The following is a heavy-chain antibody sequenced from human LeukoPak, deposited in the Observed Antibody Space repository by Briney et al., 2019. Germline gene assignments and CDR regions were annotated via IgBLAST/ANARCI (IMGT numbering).Heavy chain of an antibody. CDR3: ARHGIVDSSRKYYFDY. Sequence: PSETLSLTCSVSGGSISTYYWSWIRQPPGKGLEWIGYIYYSGSTSYNPSLKSRVTISVDTSKNQFSLDLSSVTAADTAVYYCARHGIVDSSRKYYFDYWGQGTLVTVSS. V-gene: IGHV4-59*08. J-gene: IGHJ4*02. CDR2: IYYSGST. D-gene: IGHD6-13*01. CDR1: GGSISTYY.